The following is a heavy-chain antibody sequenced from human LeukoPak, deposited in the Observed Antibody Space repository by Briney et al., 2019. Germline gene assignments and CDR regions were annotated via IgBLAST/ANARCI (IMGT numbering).Heavy chain of an antibody. Sequence: PGGSLRLSCAASGFTFSSYSMHWVRQAPGKGLEWVAVIWYDGSNKYYADSVKGRFTISRDNSKNTLYLQMNSLRAEDTAVYYCAGSVVVPAAPIDYWGQGTLVTVSS. D-gene: IGHD2-2*01. V-gene: IGHV3-33*01. J-gene: IGHJ4*02. CDR2: IWYDGSNK. CDR3: AGSVVVPAAPIDY. CDR1: GFTFSSYS.